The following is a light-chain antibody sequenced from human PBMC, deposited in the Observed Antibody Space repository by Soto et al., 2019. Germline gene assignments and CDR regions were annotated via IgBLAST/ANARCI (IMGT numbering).Light chain of an antibody. CDR1: RGISSY. Sequence: DIQLTQSPSFLSASVGDRVTITCRASRGISSYLAWYQQKPGKAPKLLIYAASTLQSGVPSRFSGSGSGTDFTLTISSLQPEDFATYYCQQSDSSPYTFGQGTRLEIK. V-gene: IGKV1-39*01. CDR2: AAS. CDR3: QQSDSSPYT. J-gene: IGKJ5*01.